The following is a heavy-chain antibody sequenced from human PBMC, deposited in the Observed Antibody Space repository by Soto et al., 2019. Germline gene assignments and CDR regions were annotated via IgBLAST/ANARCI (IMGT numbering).Heavy chain of an antibody. CDR3: ARVASGYSNWFDP. J-gene: IGHJ5*02. V-gene: IGHV1-3*01. CDR1: GYTFTSYA. D-gene: IGHD3-10*01. CDR2: INAGNGNT. Sequence: ASVKVSCEASGYTFTSYAMHWVRQAPGQRLEWMGWINAGNGNTKYSQKFQGRVTITRDTSASTAYMELSSLRSEDTAVYYCARVASGYSNWFDPWGQGTLVTVSS.